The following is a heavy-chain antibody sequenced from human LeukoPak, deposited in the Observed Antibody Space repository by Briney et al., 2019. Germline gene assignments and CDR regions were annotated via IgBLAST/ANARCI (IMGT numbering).Heavy chain of an antibody. D-gene: IGHD5-12*01. J-gene: IGHJ4*02. CDR1: GFTFSSYG. CDR3: AKDTGSGYDYFSYYFDY. CDR2: ISGTAFST. Sequence: GGSLRLSCAASGFTFSSYGMSWVRQAPGKGLKWVSIISGTAFSTYYADSVRGRFTISRDNSKNTLYLQMNSLRAEDTAVYYCAKDTGSGYDYFSYYFDYWGQGTLVTVSS. V-gene: IGHV3-23*01.